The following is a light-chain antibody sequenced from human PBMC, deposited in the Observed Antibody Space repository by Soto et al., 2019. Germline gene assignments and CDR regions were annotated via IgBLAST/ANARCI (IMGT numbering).Light chain of an antibody. CDR3: SSYPSSSTLHVV. CDR1: SSDVGGYNY. V-gene: IGLV2-14*01. J-gene: IGLJ2*01. CDR2: EVS. Sequence: QSALTQPASVSGSPGQSITISCTGTSSDVGGYNYVSWYQQHPGKAPKLMIYEVSNRPSGVSNRFSGSKSGNTASLTISGLQAEDEADYDCSSYPSSSTLHVVFGGGTKLTVL.